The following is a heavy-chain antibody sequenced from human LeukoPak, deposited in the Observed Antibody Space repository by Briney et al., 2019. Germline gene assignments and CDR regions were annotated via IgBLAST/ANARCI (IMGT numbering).Heavy chain of an antibody. CDR1: GGSISSYY. J-gene: IGHJ4*02. Sequence: SETLSLTCTVSGGSISSYYWSWIRQPPGKGLEWIGYIYYSGSTNYNPSLKSRVTISVDTSKNQFSLKLSSVTAADTAVYYCARGWVQLWPIFDYWGQGTLVTVSP. V-gene: IGHV4-59*01. CDR3: ARGWVQLWPIFDY. D-gene: IGHD5-18*01. CDR2: IYYSGST.